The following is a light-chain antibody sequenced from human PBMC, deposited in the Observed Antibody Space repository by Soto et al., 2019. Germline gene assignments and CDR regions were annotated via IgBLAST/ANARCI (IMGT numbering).Light chain of an antibody. J-gene: IGKJ1*01. CDR2: GAS. V-gene: IGKV3-20*01. CDR3: QQYGSSRWT. Sequence: EIVLTQSPGTLSLSTGERATLYCRSSQSVSSNYLAWYQQKPSQAPRLLIYGASSRATGIPDRFSGSGSGTDFTLTISRLEPEDFAVYYCQQYGSSRWTFGQGTKVDIK. CDR1: QSVSSNY.